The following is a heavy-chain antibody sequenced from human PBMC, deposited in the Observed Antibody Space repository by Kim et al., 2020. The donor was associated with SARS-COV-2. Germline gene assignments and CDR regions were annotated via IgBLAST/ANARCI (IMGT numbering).Heavy chain of an antibody. V-gene: IGHV3-30*02. J-gene: IGHJ3*02. CDR3: ANSRRSDAFDI. CDR2: K. Sequence: KYYADSVKGRFTISRDNSKNTLYLQMNSLRAEDTAVYYCANSRRSDAFDIWGQGTMVTVSS.